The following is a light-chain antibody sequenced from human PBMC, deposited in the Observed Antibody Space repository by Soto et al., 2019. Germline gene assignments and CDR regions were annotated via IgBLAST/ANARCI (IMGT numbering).Light chain of an antibody. CDR3: QQANSFPLT. J-gene: IGKJ5*01. CDR2: GAS. V-gene: IGKV3-20*01. Sequence: EIVLTQSPGILSLSPGERASLSCGASQSISSSFLAWYQQKPGQAPRLLIYGASSRATGIPDRFSGTGSETDFTLTISRLEPEDFATYYCQQANSFPLTFGQGTRLEN. CDR1: QSISSSF.